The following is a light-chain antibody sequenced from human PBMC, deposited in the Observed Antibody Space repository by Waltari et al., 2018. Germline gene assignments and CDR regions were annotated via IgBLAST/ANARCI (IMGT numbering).Light chain of an antibody. J-gene: IGKJ5*01. CDR1: QSVSSSH. Sequence: IVLTQSPGTLSLSPGERATLSCRASQSVSSSHLAWYQQKPGQAPRLLISGAIKRATVIPDRFSGSGSGTDCTLTISRLEPEDFAVYYCQQYGSSPSITFGQGTRLEIK. CDR3: QQYGSSPSIT. V-gene: IGKV3-20*01. CDR2: GAI.